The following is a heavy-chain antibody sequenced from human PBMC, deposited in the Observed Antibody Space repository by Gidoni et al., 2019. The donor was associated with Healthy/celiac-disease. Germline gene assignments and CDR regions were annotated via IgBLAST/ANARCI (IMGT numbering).Heavy chain of an antibody. D-gene: IGHD3-16*01. CDR1: GFTFSSYG. Sequence: QVQLVESGGGVVQPGRSLRLSCAASGFTFSSYGMHWVRQAPGKGLEWVAVISYDGSNKYYADSVKGRFTISRDNSKNTLYLQMNSLRAEDTAVYYCAKDWGIMITFGGGPFDYWGQGTLVTVSS. CDR3: AKDWGIMITFGGGPFDY. J-gene: IGHJ4*02. CDR2: ISYDGSNK. V-gene: IGHV3-30*18.